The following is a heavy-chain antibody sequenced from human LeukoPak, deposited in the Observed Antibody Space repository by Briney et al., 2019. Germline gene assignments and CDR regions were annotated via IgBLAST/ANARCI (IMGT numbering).Heavy chain of an antibody. CDR1: GGSLSGYY. D-gene: IGHD1-26*01. Sequence: SETLSLTCAVYGGSLSGYYWTWVRQPPGKGLEWIGEINHNAGANYSPSLKSRVTISLDTSKNQFSLKLRSVTAADTAVYYCARLTWELPPGGLYYNYYIDVWDKGATVTVSS. CDR3: ARLTWELPPGGLYYNYYIDV. V-gene: IGHV4-34*01. J-gene: IGHJ6*03. CDR2: INHNAGA.